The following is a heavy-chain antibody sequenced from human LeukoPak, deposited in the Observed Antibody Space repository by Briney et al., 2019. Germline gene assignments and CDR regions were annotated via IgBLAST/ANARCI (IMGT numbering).Heavy chain of an antibody. CDR2: IYHSGST. Sequence: PSETLSLTCTVSGYSISSGNYWGWIRQSPGQGLEWIGTIYHSGSTYYNPSLKSRVTISVDTSKNQISLRLSSVTAADTAIYYCARGNSDRFPPYMDYWGQGILVIVSS. V-gene: IGHV4-38-2*02. CDR1: GYSISSGNY. J-gene: IGHJ4*02. D-gene: IGHD2-21*01. CDR3: ARGNSDRFPPYMDY.